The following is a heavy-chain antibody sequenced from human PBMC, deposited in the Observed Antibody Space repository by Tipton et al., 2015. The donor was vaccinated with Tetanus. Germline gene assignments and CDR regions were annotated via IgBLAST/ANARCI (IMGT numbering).Heavy chain of an antibody. V-gene: IGHV1-2*02. CDR1: GYTFTSYD. CDR3: ARSMAAAGTGWFDP. J-gene: IGHJ5*02. D-gene: IGHD6-13*01. CDR2: INPSTGGT. Sequence: QLVQSGAEVKKPGASVKVSCKTSGYTFTSYDINWVRQAPGQGLEWMGWINPSTGGTNYAQKFQGRVTVTSDTSISTAYMDLRSLTSDDTAVYYCARSMAAAGTGWFDPWGQGTLVTVSS.